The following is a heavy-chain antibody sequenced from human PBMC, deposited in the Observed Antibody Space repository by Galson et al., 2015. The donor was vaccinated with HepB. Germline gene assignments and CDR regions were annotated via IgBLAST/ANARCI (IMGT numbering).Heavy chain of an antibody. CDR1: GFSFSSHG. V-gene: IGHV3-23*01. CDR3: AKDFYYETSVYYSPPSFDK. J-gene: IGHJ4*02. D-gene: IGHD3-22*01. CDR2: ISGSASST. Sequence: SLRLSCAASGFSFSSHGMSWVRQAPGKGLEWVSGISGSASSTSYADSVKGRLTISRDNSKNTLYLQLNSLRAEDTAVYYCAKDFYYETSVYYSPPSFDKWGQGTLVTVSS.